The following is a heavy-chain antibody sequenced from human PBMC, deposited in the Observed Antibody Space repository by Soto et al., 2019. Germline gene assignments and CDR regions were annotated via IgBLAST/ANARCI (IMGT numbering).Heavy chain of an antibody. D-gene: IGHD5-18*01. CDR1: GGTFSSYA. Sequence: GASVKVSCKASGGTFSSYAISWVRQAPGQGLEWMGGIIPIFGTANYAQKFQGRVTITADKSTSTAYMELSSLRSEDTAVYYCARDGVTAQGNFGYWGQGTLVTVSS. CDR3: ARDGVTAQGNFGY. J-gene: IGHJ4*02. CDR2: IIPIFGTA. V-gene: IGHV1-69*06.